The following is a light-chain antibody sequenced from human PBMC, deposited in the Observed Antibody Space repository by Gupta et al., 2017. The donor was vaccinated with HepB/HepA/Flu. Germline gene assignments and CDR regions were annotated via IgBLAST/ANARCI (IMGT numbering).Light chain of an antibody. Sequence: QAGLTQPPPVSTALGQTATLTCAGNNNNVGNQGAAWLQQHQGHPPKLLSYRNKHRPSGISERFSASRSGNTASLTITGLQSEDEADYYCSAWDNSLGAWVFGGGTKLTVL. CDR3: SAWDNSLGAWV. J-gene: IGLJ3*02. CDR2: RNK. CDR1: NNNVGNQG. V-gene: IGLV10-54*04.